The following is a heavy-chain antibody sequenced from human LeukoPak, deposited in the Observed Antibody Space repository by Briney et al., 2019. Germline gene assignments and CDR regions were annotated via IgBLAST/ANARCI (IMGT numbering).Heavy chain of an antibody. CDR2: LFTNEDT. D-gene: IGHD2-15*01. CDR3: AREEGVRGLPDH. V-gene: IGHV4-4*07. J-gene: IGHJ5*02. Sequence: SETLSLTCTVSGGSTVGYYRSWIRQPAGKGLEWIGRLFTNEDTYYNPSLRSRVTMSVDTSKNRFSLTLTSVTAADTAVYYCAREEGVRGLPDHWGQGTLVTVSS. CDR1: GGSTVGYY.